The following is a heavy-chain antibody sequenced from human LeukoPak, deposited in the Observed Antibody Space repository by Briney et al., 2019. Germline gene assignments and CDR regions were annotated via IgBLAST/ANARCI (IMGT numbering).Heavy chain of an antibody. CDR2: NSQSGLT. Sequence: SKTLSLTCGVSGGSISTTNWWSWVRQPPGQGLEWVGENSQSGLTNYNPSLKSRVTISIDKSKNQFSLKMDHVTAADTAVYYCARHDVGCSTTSCYPYFFDYWGQGTLVTVSS. V-gene: IGHV4-4*02. CDR1: GGSISTTNW. J-gene: IGHJ4*02. CDR3: ARHDVGCSTTSCYPYFFDY. D-gene: IGHD2-2*01.